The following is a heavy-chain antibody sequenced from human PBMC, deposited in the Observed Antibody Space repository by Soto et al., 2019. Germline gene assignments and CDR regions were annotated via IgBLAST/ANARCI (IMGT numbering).Heavy chain of an antibody. CDR1: GGTFSSYT. CDR3: ASSTRMEPAQKASEDYFDY. D-gene: IGHD1-26*01. CDR2: IIPILGIA. Sequence: ASVKVSCKASGGTFSSYTISWVRQAPGQGLEWMGRIIPILGIANYAQKFQGRVTITADKSTSTAYMELSSLRSEDTAVYYCASSTRMEPAQKASEDYFDYWGQGTLVTVSS. V-gene: IGHV1-69*02. J-gene: IGHJ4*02.